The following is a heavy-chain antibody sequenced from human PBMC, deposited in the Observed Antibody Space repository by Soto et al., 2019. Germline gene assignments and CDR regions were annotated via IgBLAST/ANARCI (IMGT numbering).Heavy chain of an antibody. D-gene: IGHD3-22*01. V-gene: IGHV3-7*01. CDR1: GFTFSSSW. CDR3: ARDPWGYKSSGYYFGAFDI. J-gene: IGHJ3*02. CDR2: IKQDGSEK. Sequence: PGGSLRLSCAASGFTFSSSWMTWVRQAPGMGLEWVANIKQDGSEKQYVDSVKGRFAISRDNAKNSLYLEMNSLRAEDTAVYYCARDPWGYKSSGYYFGAFDIWGQGTMVTVSS.